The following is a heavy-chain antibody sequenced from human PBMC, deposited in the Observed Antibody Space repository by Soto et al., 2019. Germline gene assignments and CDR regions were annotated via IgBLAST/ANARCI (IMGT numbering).Heavy chain of an antibody. D-gene: IGHD3-22*01. V-gene: IGHV2-5*01. Sequence: QITLKESGPTLVKSTQTLTLTCSLSGFSLTTSGVAVGWIRQPPGKALEWLALIYWNDDKRYSPSLKSRLTITKDTSKNQVVLTMTNMDPLDTATYYCGHRPRTGSGYFYFENWGQGSLVTVSP. CDR2: IYWNDDK. CDR3: GHRPRTGSGYFYFEN. CDR1: GFSLTTSGVA. J-gene: IGHJ4*02.